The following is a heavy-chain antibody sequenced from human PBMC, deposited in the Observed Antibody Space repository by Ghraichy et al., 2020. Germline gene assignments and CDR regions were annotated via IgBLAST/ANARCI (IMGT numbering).Heavy chain of an antibody. J-gene: IGHJ6*02. CDR3: ARAGYGYSNYYYGMDV. D-gene: IGHD5-18*01. CDR2: IYSGGST. Sequence: GESLNISGAASGFTVSSNYMSWVRQAPGKGLEWVSVIYSGGSTYYADSVKGRFTISRDNSKNTLYLQMNSLRAEDTAVYYCARAGYGYSNYYYGMDVWGQGTTVTVSS. V-gene: IGHV3-53*01. CDR1: GFTVSSNY.